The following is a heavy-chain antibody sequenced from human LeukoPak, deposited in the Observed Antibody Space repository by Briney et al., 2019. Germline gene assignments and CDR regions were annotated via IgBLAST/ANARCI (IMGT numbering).Heavy chain of an antibody. D-gene: IGHD3-10*01. CDR1: GFTFSSYS. CDR2: ISSSSSYI. J-gene: IGHJ6*04. CDR3: ARRVRGVIISYGMGV. V-gene: IGHV3-21*01. Sequence: GGSLRLSCAASGFTFSSYSMNWVRQAPGKGLEWVSSISSSSSYIYYADSVKGRFTISRDNAKNSLYLQMNSLRAEDTAVYYCARRVRGVIISYGMGVWGKGTTVTVSS.